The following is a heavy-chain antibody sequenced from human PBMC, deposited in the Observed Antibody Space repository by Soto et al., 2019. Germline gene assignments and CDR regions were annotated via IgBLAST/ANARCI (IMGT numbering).Heavy chain of an antibody. Sequence: EVQLVESGGGLVQPGGSLRLSCAASGFTFSSYAMHWVRQAPEKGLEYVSVINSNGGSTYYANSVKGRFTISRDNSKNTLYLQMGSLRAEDMAVYYCARTSGYAFDYWGQGTLVTVSS. J-gene: IGHJ4*02. CDR1: GFTFSSYA. D-gene: IGHD5-12*01. CDR2: INSNGGST. V-gene: IGHV3-64*01. CDR3: ARTSGYAFDY.